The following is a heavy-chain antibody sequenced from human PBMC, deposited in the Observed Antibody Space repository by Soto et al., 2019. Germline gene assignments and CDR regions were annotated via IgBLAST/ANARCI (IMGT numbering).Heavy chain of an antibody. V-gene: IGHV3-7*01. CDR1: GFTFSSYW. D-gene: IGHD2-2*01. CDR3: ARRCSSTSCYSGLVRWFDP. J-gene: IGHJ5*02. CDR2: IKQDGSEK. Sequence: EVQLVESGGGLVQPGGSLRLSCAASGFTFSSYWMSWLRQAPGKGLEWVANIKQDGSEKYYVDSVKGRFTISRDNAKNSLYLQMNSLRAEDTAVYYCARRCSSTSCYSGLVRWFDPWGQGTLVTVSS.